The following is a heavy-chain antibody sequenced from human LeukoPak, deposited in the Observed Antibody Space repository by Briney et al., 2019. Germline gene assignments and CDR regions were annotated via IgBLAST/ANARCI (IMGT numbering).Heavy chain of an antibody. CDR3: ARLDSSGWWPYDY. V-gene: IGHV4-59*08. CDR2: IYYSGST. J-gene: IGHJ4*02. CDR1: GGSISSYY. D-gene: IGHD6-19*01. Sequence: PSETLSLTCTVSGGSISSYYWSWIRQPPGKGLEWIGYIYYSGSTNYNPSLKSRVTISVDTSKNRFSLKLSSVTAADTAVYYCARLDSSGWWPYDYWGQGTLVTVSS.